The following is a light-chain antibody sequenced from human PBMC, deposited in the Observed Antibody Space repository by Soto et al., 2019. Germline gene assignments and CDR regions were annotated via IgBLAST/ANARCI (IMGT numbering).Light chain of an antibody. J-gene: IGKJ1*01. Sequence: DIQMTQSPSSLSASVGDRVTITCLASQGISNYLAWYQQKPGKVPKLLIYAASTLQSGVPSRFSGSVSGTDFTLTISSLQPEDVATYYCQKYNSAPQTFGQGTKVEIK. CDR3: QKYNSAPQT. CDR1: QGISNY. CDR2: AAS. V-gene: IGKV1-27*01.